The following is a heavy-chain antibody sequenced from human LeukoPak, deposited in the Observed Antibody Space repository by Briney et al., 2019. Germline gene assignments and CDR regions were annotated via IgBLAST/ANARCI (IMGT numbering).Heavy chain of an antibody. CDR2: ISSSAGTI. D-gene: IGHD4-17*01. CDR1: GFTFSSYA. V-gene: IGHV3-11*04. CDR3: ATSVTRRRLDWFIDL. J-gene: IGHJ2*01. Sequence: GGSLRLSCAASGFTFSSYAMSWIRQAPGKGLEWISYISSSAGTIHYVDSVKGRFTISRDNAKNSLYLQMDSLRVEDTAVYYCATSVTRRRLDWFIDLWGRGTLVSVSS.